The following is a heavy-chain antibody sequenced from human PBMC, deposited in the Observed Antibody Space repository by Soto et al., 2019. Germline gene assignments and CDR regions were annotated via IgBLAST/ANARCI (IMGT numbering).Heavy chain of an antibody. D-gene: IGHD3-16*01. V-gene: IGHV4-31*03. CDR3: AIDSRGGGFDP. J-gene: IGHJ5*02. Sequence: SETLSLTCTVSGGSISSGGYYWSWIRQHPGKGLEWIGYIYYSGSAYYNPSLKSRVTISVDTSKNQFSLKLSSVTAADTAVYYCAIDSRGGGFDPWGQGTLVTVSS. CDR2: IYYSGSA. CDR1: GGSISSGGYY.